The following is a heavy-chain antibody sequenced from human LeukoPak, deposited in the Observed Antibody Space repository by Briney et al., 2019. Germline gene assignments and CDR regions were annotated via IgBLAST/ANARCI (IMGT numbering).Heavy chain of an antibody. V-gene: IGHV5-51*01. Sequence: GESLKISCKGSGYSFTSYWIGWVRQMPGKGLEWMGIIYPGDSDTRYSPSFQGQVTISADKSISTAYLQGSSLKASDTAMYYCARHDPRAYCGGDCPHAFDIWGQGTMVTVSS. CDR2: IYPGDSDT. J-gene: IGHJ3*02. D-gene: IGHD2-21*02. CDR1: GYSFTSYW. CDR3: ARHDPRAYCGGDCPHAFDI.